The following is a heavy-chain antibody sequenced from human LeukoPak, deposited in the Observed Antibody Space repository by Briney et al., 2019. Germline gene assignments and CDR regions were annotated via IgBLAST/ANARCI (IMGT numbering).Heavy chain of an antibody. J-gene: IGHJ2*01. V-gene: IGHV3-30*18. CDR3: AKGTYYYGSTESTGSWYFDL. CDR1: GFTFSSYG. Sequence: GRSLRVSCAASGFTFSSYGMHWVRQAPGKGLEWVAVISYDGSNKYYADSVKGRFTISGDNSKNTLYLQMNSLRAEDTAVYYCAKGTYYYGSTESTGSWYFDLWGRGTLVTVSS. CDR2: ISYDGSNK. D-gene: IGHD3-10*01.